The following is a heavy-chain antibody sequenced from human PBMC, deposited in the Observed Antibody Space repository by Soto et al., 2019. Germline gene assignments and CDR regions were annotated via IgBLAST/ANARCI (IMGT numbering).Heavy chain of an antibody. V-gene: IGHV3-30-3*01. D-gene: IGHD2-15*01. CDR3: ARGDREDILVVVGARPGEYGTDI. CDR2: IAHDGSNA. J-gene: IGHJ6*02. CDR1: GFTFRNHA. Sequence: QVQLVESGGGVVQPGGSLRLSCAASGFTFRNHAMHWVRQAPGKGLECLAVIAHDGSNAFYRDSVKGRFTVSRDNSKNTLYLYMNSLTSEDTGVYYCARGDREDILVVVGARPGEYGTDIWGQGTTVIVPS.